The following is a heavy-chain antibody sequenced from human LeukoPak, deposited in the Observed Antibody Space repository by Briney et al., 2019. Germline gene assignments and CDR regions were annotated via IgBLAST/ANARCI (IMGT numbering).Heavy chain of an antibody. CDR2: ISGSGGST. CDR3: AKRGVVIRVILVGFHKEAYYFDS. D-gene: IGHD3-22*01. J-gene: IGHJ4*02. V-gene: IGHV3-23*01. Sequence: GGSLRLSCAVSGITLSHYGMSWVRQAPGKGLEWDAGISGSGGSTSYADSVKGRFTISRDNPRNTLYLQMNSLRAEDTAVYFCAKRGVVIRVILVGFHKEAYYFDSWGQGALVTVSS. CDR1: GITLSHYG.